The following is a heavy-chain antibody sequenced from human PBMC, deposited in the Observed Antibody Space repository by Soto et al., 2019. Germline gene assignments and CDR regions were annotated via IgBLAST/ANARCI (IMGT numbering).Heavy chain of an antibody. CDR1: GYTFTGYY. Sequence: QVQLVQSGAEVKKPGASVKVSCKASGYTFTGYYMHWVRQAPGQGLEWMGWINPNSGGTNYAQKFQGRVTMTRDTSITTAYMELSRLKSDDTAVYYCARGYCSVASCSYYDYWGQGTLVTVSS. V-gene: IGHV1-2*02. J-gene: IGHJ4*02. CDR3: ARGYCSVASCSYYDY. CDR2: INPNSGGT. D-gene: IGHD2-15*01.